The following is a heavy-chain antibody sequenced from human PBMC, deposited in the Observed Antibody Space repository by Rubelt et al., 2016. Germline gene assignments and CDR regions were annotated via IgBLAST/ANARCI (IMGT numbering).Heavy chain of an antibody. D-gene: IGHD3-22*01. J-gene: IGHJ4*02. CDR3: ARGKEGLGVTMMDY. CDR1: GGSFSGYY. Sequence: QVQLQQWGAGLLKPSETLSLTCAVYGGSFSGYYWSWLRQPPGKGLEWIGEINHSGSTNYNPSLTSRVTISVDTSKNQFSLKLSAVTAADTAVYYCARGKEGLGVTMMDYWGQGTLVTVSS. CDR2: INHSGST. V-gene: IGHV4-34*01.